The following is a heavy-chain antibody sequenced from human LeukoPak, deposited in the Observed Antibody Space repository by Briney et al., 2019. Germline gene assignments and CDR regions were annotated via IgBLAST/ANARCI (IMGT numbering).Heavy chain of an antibody. V-gene: IGHV1-18*01. D-gene: IGHD3-16*01. CDR2: ISAYNGNT. CDR1: GYTFTSYG. Sequence: ASVEVSCKASGYTFTSYGISWVRQAPGQGLEWMGWISAYNGNTNYAQKLQGRVTMTTDTSTSTAYMELRSLRSDDTAVYYCARATPGEWATNWFDPWGQGTLVTVSS. J-gene: IGHJ5*02. CDR3: ARATPGEWATNWFDP.